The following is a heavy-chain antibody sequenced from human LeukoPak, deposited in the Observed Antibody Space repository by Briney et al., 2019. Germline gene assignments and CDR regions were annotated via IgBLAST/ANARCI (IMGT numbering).Heavy chain of an antibody. Sequence: SVKVSCKASGGTFSSYAISWVRQAPGQGLEWMGGIIPIFGTANYAQKFQGRVTITADESTSTAYMELSSLRSEDTAVYYCARQSPPPISGTPLNCYGSGSYYTPFDYWGQGTLVTVSS. J-gene: IGHJ4*02. CDR1: GGTFSSYA. V-gene: IGHV1-69*13. CDR2: IIPIFGTA. CDR3: ARQSPPPISGTPLNCYGSGSYYTPFDY. D-gene: IGHD3-10*01.